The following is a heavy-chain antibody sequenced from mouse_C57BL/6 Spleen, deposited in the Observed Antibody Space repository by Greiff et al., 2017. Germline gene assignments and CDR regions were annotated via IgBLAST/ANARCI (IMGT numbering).Heavy chain of an antibody. V-gene: IGHV1-64*01. D-gene: IGHD1-1*01. CDR1: GYTFTSYW. CDR2: IHPNSGST. Sequence: QVQLQQPGAELVKPGASVKLSCKASGYTFTSYWMHWVKQRPGQGLEWIGMIHPNSGSTNYNEKFKSKATLTVDKSSSTAYMQLSSLTSEDSAVYYCAKRDYYGRAWFAYWGQGTLVTVSA. CDR3: AKRDYYGRAWFAY. J-gene: IGHJ3*01.